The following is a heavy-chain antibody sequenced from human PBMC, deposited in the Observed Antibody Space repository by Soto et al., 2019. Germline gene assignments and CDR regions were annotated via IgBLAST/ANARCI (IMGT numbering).Heavy chain of an antibody. D-gene: IGHD3-3*01. V-gene: IGHV3-23*01. CDR3: ATAPAACGVAHYGMDV. J-gene: IGHJ6*02. Sequence: EVQLLESGGGLVQPGGSLRLSCAASGFTFSSYAMSWVRQAPGKGLEWVSAISGSGGSTYYADSVKGRFTISRDNSKNTLDLQMNSRRAEDTGVYYCATAPAACGVAHYGMDVWGQGTTVTVSS. CDR1: GFTFSSYA. CDR2: ISGSGGST.